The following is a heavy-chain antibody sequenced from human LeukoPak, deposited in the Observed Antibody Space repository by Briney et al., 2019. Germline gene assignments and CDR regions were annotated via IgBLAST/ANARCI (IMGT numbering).Heavy chain of an antibody. J-gene: IGHJ4*02. V-gene: IGHV1-69*06. D-gene: IGHD3-10*01. CDR3: ARDVGGSGELFDY. Sequence: SVKVSCKASGGTFSSYAISWVRQAPGQGLEWMGGIIPIFGTANYAQKFQGRVTITADKSTSTAYMELSSLRSEDTAVYYCARDVGGSGELFDYWGQGTLVTVSS. CDR1: GGTFSSYA. CDR2: IIPIFGTA.